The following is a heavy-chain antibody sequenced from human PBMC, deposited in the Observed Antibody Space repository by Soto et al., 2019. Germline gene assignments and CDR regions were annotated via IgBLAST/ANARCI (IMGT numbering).Heavy chain of an antibody. CDR1: GYSFTSYW. CDR2: IYPGDSDT. V-gene: IGHV5-51*01. CDR3: ARRGYCSGGSCFSASFDI. J-gene: IGHJ3*02. D-gene: IGHD2-15*01. Sequence: GESLKISCKGSGYSFTSYWIGWVRQMPGKGLEWMGIIYPGDSDTRYSPSFQGQVTISADKSISTAYLQWSSLKASDTAMYYCARRGYCSGGSCFSASFDIWCQGTMVTVSS.